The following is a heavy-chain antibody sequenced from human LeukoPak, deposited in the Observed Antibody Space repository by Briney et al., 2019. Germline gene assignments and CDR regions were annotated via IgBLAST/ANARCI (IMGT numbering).Heavy chain of an antibody. V-gene: IGHV3-53*01. CDR3: ARGTAPYYYDSSGYYYGPIDY. CDR2: IYSGGST. CDR1: GFTVSSNY. D-gene: IGHD3-22*01. J-gene: IGHJ4*02. Sequence: PGGSLRLSCAASGFTVSSNYMSWVRQAPGKGLEWVSVIYSGGSTYYADSVKGRFTISRDNSKNTLYLQMNSLRAEDTAIYYRARGTAPYYYDSSGYYYGPIDYWGQGTLVTVSS.